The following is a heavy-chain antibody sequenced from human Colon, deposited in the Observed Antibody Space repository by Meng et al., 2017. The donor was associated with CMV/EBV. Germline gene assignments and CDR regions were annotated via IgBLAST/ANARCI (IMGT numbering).Heavy chain of an antibody. D-gene: IGHD2-2*01. CDR2: IIPIFGTP. Sequence: KTCGGPFNSNAISWVRQAPGQGLEWMGGIIPIFGTPKYAQKFQGRVTITADESTSTTYMELNSLTSDDTAVYYCARSPLPAALNWFDPWGQGTLVTVSS. CDR1: GGPFNSNA. J-gene: IGHJ5*02. V-gene: IGHV1-69*01. CDR3: ARSPLPAALNWFDP.